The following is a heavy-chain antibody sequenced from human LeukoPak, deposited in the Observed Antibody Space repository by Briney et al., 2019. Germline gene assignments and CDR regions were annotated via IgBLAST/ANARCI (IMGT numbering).Heavy chain of an antibody. Sequence: GGSLRLSCAASGFTFSDYYMSWIRQAPGKGLEWVSYISSSGSTIYYADSVKGRFTISRDNAKNSLYLQMNSLRAEDTAVYYCAREGRAYRYSSSWYPTPSWFDPWGQGTLVTVSS. CDR1: GFTFSDYY. J-gene: IGHJ5*02. CDR3: AREGRAYRYSSSWYPTPSWFDP. D-gene: IGHD6-13*01. V-gene: IGHV3-11*04. CDR2: ISSSGSTI.